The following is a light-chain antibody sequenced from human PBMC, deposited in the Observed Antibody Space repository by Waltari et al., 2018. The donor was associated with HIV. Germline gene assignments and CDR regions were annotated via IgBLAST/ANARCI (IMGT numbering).Light chain of an antibody. V-gene: IGLV2-14*01. CDR2: EAY. J-gene: IGLJ3*02. CDR1: TSDISDFNF. CDR3: SSYSARGFVV. Sequence: HSALTQPASVSGSPGQSITISCTGPTSDISDFNFVSWYQQSPGRAPKLFIFEAYSRPSGFSDRVSGSKSGVTASLTISALRAEDEADYFCSSYSARGFVVFGGGTKVTVL.